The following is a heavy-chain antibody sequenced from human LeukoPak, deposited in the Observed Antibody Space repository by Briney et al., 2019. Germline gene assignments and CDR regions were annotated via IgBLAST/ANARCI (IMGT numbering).Heavy chain of an antibody. CDR3: ARNTFNWNSFDI. J-gene: IGHJ3*02. CDR1: GGSISSSTYY. V-gene: IGHV4-39*01. Sequence: SETLSLTCTVSGGSISSSTYYWGWIRQPPGKGLEWIGSIYYSGSTYYNPSLKSRVTISTDTSKNQFSLKLSSVTAADTALYYCARNTFNWNSFDIWGQRTMVTVSS. D-gene: IGHD1-7*01. CDR2: IYYSGST.